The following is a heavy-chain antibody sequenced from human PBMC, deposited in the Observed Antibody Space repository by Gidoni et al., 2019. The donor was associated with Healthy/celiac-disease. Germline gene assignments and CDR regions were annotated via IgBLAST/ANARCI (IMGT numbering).Heavy chain of an antibody. CDR3: TTDGYYDFWSGYNY. V-gene: IGHV3-15*01. J-gene: IGHJ4*02. D-gene: IGHD3-3*01. CDR2: IKSKTEGRTT. CDR1: GFTFSNAW. Sequence: EVQLVESGGGLVKPGGSLRLPCAASGFTFSNAWMSWVRQAPGKGLEWVGRIKSKTEGRTTDYAAPVKGRFTISRDDSKNTLYLQMNSLKTEDTAVYYCTTDGYYDFWSGYNYWGQGTLVTVSS.